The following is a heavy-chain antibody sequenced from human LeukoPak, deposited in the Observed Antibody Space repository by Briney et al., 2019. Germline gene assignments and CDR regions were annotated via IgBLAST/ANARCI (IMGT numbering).Heavy chain of an antibody. V-gene: IGHV7-4-1*02. CDR2: IDPNTGNP. CDR3: ARGVPQVYYYDSSGYAPWDAFDI. Sequence: ASVKVSCKASGYTFTNYAMNWVRQAPGQGLQWMGWIDPNTGNPTYAQGFTGRFVFSLDTSVSTTYLQISSLKPEDTAVYYCARGVPQVYYYDSSGYAPWDAFDIWGQGTMVTVSS. CDR1: GYTFTNYA. D-gene: IGHD3-22*01. J-gene: IGHJ3*02.